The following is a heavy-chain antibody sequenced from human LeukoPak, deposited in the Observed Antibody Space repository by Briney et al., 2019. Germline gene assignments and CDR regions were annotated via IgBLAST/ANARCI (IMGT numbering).Heavy chain of an antibody. V-gene: IGHV1-69*06. CDR1: GGTFSSYA. CDR3: ARDGDYDFWSGYPPRGNWFDP. J-gene: IGHJ5*02. CDR2: IIPIFGTA. D-gene: IGHD3-3*01. Sequence: SVKVSCKASGGTFSSYAISWVRQAPGQGLEWMGGIIPIFGTANYAQKFQGRVTITADKSKSTAYRELRSLRSEDTAVYYCARDGDYDFWSGYPPRGNWFDPWGQGTLVTVSS.